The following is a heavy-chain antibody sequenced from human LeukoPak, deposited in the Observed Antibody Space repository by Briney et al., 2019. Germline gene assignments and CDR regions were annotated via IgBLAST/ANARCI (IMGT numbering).Heavy chain of an antibody. CDR2: IYSGGST. Sequence: PGGSLRLSCAASGFTVSSNYMSWVRQAPGKGLEWVSVIYSGGSTYYADSVKGRFTISRDNSKNTLYLQMNGLRAEDTAVYYCAKTRSGTYYLDYWGQGTLVTVSS. D-gene: IGHD1-26*01. J-gene: IGHJ4*02. V-gene: IGHV3-53*01. CDR3: AKTRSGTYYLDY. CDR1: GFTVSSNY.